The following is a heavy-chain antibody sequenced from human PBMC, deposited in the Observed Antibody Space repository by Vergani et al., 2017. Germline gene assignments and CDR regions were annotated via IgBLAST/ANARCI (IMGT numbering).Heavy chain of an antibody. CDR1: GGSISSGGYS. CDR3: ARATTVMKWAYPSSFDL. Sequence: QLQLQESGSGLVKPSQTLSLTCAVSGGSISSGGYSWSWIRQPPGKGLEWNGYIYHSGSTYYNPSLKSRVTRSVDRSKNQFSLKLSSVTAADTAVYYCARATTVMKWAYPSSFDLWGRGTLVTVSS. D-gene: IGHD4-17*01. CDR2: IYHSGST. V-gene: IGHV4-30-2*01. J-gene: IGHJ2*01.